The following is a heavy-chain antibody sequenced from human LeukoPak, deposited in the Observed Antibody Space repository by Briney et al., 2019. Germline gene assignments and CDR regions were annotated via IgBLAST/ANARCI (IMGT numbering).Heavy chain of an antibody. V-gene: IGHV3-74*01. CDR2: INTDGTNT. CDR1: GFTFSNYW. CDR3: TRSRYGVNDY. J-gene: IGHJ4*02. Sequence: GGSLRLSCAASGFTFSNYWIHWVRQAPGKGLVWVSHINTDGTNTNYADSVKGRFTISRDNAKNTLYLQMNSLRAEDTAVYYCTRSRYGVNDYWGQGTLVTVST. D-gene: IGHD4-17*01.